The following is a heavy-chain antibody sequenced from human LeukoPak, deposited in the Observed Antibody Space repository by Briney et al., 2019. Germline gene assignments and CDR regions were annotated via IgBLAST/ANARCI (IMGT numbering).Heavy chain of an antibody. CDR2: ISGSGGST. Sequence: PGGSLRLSCAASGFTFSSYAMSWVRRAPGKGLEWVSAISGSGGSTYYADSVKGRFTISRDNSKNTLYLQMNSLRAEDTAVYYCAKLIYCSSTSCAVEDYWGQGTLVTVSS. D-gene: IGHD2-2*01. CDR3: AKLIYCSSTSCAVEDY. CDR1: GFTFSSYA. J-gene: IGHJ4*02. V-gene: IGHV3-23*01.